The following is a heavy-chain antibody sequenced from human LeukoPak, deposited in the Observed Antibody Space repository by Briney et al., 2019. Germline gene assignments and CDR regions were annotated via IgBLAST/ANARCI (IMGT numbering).Heavy chain of an antibody. D-gene: IGHD3-22*01. J-gene: IGHJ4*02. CDR1: GFTFSSYS. CDR3: ASGITMMGGPDY. CDR2: ISSNSGHI. Sequence: GGSPRLSCAASGFTFSSYSMNWVRQAPGKGLEWVSSISSNSGHIYYADSVRGRFTISRDNAKNSLYLQMNSLRAEDTAVYYCASGITMMGGPDYWGQGTLVTVSS. V-gene: IGHV3-21*01.